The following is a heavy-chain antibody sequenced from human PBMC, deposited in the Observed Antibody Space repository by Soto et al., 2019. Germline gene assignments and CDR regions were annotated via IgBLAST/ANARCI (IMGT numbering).Heavy chain of an antibody. J-gene: IGHJ5*02. Sequence: GGSLRLSCAASGFTFSSYAMHRVRQAPGKGLEWVAVISYDGSNKYYADSVKGRFTISRDNSKNTLYLQMNSLRAEDTAVYYCIAVAGSAPSWGQGTLVTVS. CDR3: IAVAGSAPS. V-gene: IGHV3-30-3*01. CDR2: ISYDGSNK. D-gene: IGHD6-19*01. CDR1: GFTFSSYA.